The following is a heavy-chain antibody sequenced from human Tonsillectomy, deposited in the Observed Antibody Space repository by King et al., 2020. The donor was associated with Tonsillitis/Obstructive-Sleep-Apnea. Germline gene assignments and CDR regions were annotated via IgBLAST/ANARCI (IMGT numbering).Heavy chain of an antibody. V-gene: IGHV3-48*03. CDR2: ISSSGSTI. CDR3: ARVGCSRTSCYTDY. J-gene: IGHJ4*02. CDR1: GFTFSSHE. D-gene: IGHD2-2*02. Sequence: EVQLVESGGGLVQPGGSLRLSCAAYGFTFSSHEMNWVRQAPGKGLEWVSYISSSGSTIYYADSVKGRFTISRDNAKNSLYVQMNSLRAEDTAVYYCARVGCSRTSCYTDYWGQGTLVTVSS.